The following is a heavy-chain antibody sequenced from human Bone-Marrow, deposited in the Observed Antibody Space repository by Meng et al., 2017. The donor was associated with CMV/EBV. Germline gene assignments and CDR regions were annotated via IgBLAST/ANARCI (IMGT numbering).Heavy chain of an antibody. CDR1: GFTFSSYA. J-gene: IGHJ6*02. Sequence: GESLKISCAASGFTFSSYAMYWVRQAPGKGLEYVSAISSNGGSTYYADSVKGRFTISRDNSKNMLYLQMGSLRAEDMAVYYCARGQSQLHTGYYYGLDVWDQGTTVTVSS. CDR2: ISSNGGST. D-gene: IGHD2-2*01. CDR3: ARGQSQLHTGYYYGLDV. V-gene: IGHV3-64*02.